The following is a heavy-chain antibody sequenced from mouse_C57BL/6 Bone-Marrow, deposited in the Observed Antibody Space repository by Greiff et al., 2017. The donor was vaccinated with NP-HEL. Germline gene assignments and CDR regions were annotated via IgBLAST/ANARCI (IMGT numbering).Heavy chain of an antibody. D-gene: IGHD2-4*01. J-gene: IGHJ2*01. Sequence: DVKLVESGGGLVKPGGSLKLSCAASGFTFSDYGMHWVRQAPEKGLEWVAYISSGSSTIYYADTVKGRFTSSRDNAKNTLFLQMTSLRSEDTAMYYCASRPDYDDPDYFDYWGQGTTLTVSS. CDR2: ISSGSSTI. CDR3: ASRPDYDDPDYFDY. CDR1: GFTFSDYG. V-gene: IGHV5-17*01.